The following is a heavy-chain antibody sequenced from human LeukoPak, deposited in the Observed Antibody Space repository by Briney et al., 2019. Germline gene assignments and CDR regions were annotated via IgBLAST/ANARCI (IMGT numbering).Heavy chain of an antibody. CDR2: ISYDGTNK. V-gene: IGHV3-30-3*01. J-gene: IGHJ6*02. CDR3: ARRPKNYYGMGV. CDR1: GFNFSSSA. Sequence: GRSLRLSCAASGFNFSSSAMHWVRQAPGKGLEWVAVISYDGTNKYHGDSVKGRFTISRDNSMNTLHLQMNSLRGEDTAVYYCARRPKNYYGMGVWGQGTTVTVSS.